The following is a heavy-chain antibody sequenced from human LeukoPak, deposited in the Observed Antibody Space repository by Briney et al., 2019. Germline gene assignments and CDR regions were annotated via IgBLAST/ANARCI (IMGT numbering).Heavy chain of an antibody. CDR1: GFTFSSYG. CDR3: AKDYRAAAEGDY. D-gene: IGHD6-13*01. CDR2: ISYDGSNK. J-gene: IGHJ4*02. V-gene: IGHV3-30*18. Sequence: SGRSLRLSCAASGFTFSSYGMHWVRQAPGKGLEWVAVISYDGSNKYYADSVKGRFTISRDNSKNTLYLQMNSLRAEDTGVYYCAKDYRAAAEGDYWGQGTLVTVSS.